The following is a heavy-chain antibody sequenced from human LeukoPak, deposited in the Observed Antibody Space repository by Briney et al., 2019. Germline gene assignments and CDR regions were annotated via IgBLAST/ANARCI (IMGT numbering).Heavy chain of an antibody. CDR3: ARTYYYDSSGYWTGFFDY. J-gene: IGHJ4*02. CDR2: INHSGST. Sequence: PSETLSLTCAVYGGSFSGYYWSWIRQPPGKGLEWIREINHSGSTNYNPSLKSRVTISVDTSKNQFSLKLSSVTAADTAVYYCARTYYYDSSGYWTGFFDYWGQGTLVTVSS. V-gene: IGHV4-34*01. CDR1: GGSFSGYY. D-gene: IGHD3-22*01.